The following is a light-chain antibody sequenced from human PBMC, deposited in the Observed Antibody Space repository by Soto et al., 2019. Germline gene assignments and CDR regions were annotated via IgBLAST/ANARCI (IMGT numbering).Light chain of an antibody. CDR3: QQYRYSPPP. CDR2: DAS. Sequence: DIQMTQSPSTLSASVGDKVTITCRASQNIGRWLAWYQQKPGKAPKVLIYDASSLESGVPSRFSGGGGDSGTEFTLTISTLQPDDFASYYCQQYRYSPPPFGGGPNVDVK. J-gene: IGKJ4*01. V-gene: IGKV1-5*01. CDR1: QNIGRW.